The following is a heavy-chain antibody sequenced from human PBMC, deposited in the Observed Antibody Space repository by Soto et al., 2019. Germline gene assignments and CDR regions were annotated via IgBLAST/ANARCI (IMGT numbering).Heavy chain of an antibody. Sequence: GESLRLSCAASGFIFEKFGMSWVRQAPGKGLEWISSISGSGIKKYYADSVKGRFTISRDNSKSTVYLELNNLSAEDTAVYHCAKNQGVELVPLATVDWFDPWGQGSVVTGSS. CDR2: ISGSGIKK. D-gene: IGHD1-26*01. J-gene: IGHJ5*02. CDR3: AKNQGVELVPLATVDWFDP. V-gene: IGHV3-23*01. CDR1: GFIFEKFG.